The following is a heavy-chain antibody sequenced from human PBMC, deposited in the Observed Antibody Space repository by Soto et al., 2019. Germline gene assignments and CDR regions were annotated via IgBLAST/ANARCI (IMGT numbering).Heavy chain of an antibody. J-gene: IGHJ6*02. CDR1: GFTFSSYG. CDR3: AKEIEAAAGIYYYYYGMDV. CDR2: ISYDGSNK. D-gene: IGHD6-13*01. V-gene: IGHV3-30*18. Sequence: QVQLVESGGGVVQPGRSLRLSCAASGFTFSSYGMHWVRQAPGKGLEWVAVISYDGSNKYYADSVKGRFTISRDNSKNTLYLQMTSLRAEDTAVYYCAKEIEAAAGIYYYYYGMDVWGQGTTVTVSS.